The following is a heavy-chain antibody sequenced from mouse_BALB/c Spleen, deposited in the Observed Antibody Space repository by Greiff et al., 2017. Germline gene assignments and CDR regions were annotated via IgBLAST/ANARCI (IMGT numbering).Heavy chain of an antibody. CDR2: IDPANGNT. J-gene: IGHJ1*01. CDR1: GFNIKDTY. D-gene: IGHD1-1*01. V-gene: IGHV14-3*02. CDR3: ARYYGKRNWYFDV. Sequence: VQLQQSGAELVKPGASVKLSCTASGFNIKDTYMHWVKQRPEQGLEWIGRIDPANGNTKYDPKFQGKATITADTSSNTAYLQLSSLTSEDTAVYYCARYYGKRNWYFDVWGAGTTVTVSS.